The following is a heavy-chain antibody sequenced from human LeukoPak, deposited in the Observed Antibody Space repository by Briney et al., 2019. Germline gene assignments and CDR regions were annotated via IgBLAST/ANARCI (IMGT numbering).Heavy chain of an antibody. J-gene: IGHJ3*01. Sequence: PGGSLRLSCAASGFTFSSYVMSWVRQAPGKGLDWVSGTSAGGGDTYHADSVKGRFTISGDNSKNTLDLQMNSLRAEDTAIYYCAKLSSGRTFDFWGQGTMVIVSS. V-gene: IGHV3-23*01. CDR3: AKLSSGRTFDF. D-gene: IGHD3-10*01. CDR1: GFTFSSYV. CDR2: TSAGGGDT.